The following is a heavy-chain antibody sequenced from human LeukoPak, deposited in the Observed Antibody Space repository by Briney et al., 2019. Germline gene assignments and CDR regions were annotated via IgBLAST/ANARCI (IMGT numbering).Heavy chain of an antibody. D-gene: IGHD3-10*01. Sequence: GESLKISCKGSGYSFTNYWIGWVRQMPGKRLEWMGIIYPGDSHTRYSPSFQDQVTISADKSINTAYLQWSSLKASDTAMYYCARGPYGYASSATLGSYNWFDPWGQGTLVTVSS. V-gene: IGHV5-51*01. CDR2: IYPGDSHT. CDR1: GYSFTNYW. CDR3: ARGPYGYASSATLGSYNWFDP. J-gene: IGHJ5*02.